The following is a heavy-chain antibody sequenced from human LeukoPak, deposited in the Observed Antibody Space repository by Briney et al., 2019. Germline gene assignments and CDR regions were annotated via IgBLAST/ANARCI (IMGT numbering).Heavy chain of an antibody. Sequence: AGGSLRLSCAASGFTFSSYAMSWVRQAPGKGLEWVSAISGSGGSTYYADSVKGRFTISRDNSKNTLYLQMNSLRAEDTAVYYCAKHGAGYSSSWYWFDPWGQGTLVTVSS. CDR2: ISGSGGST. V-gene: IGHV3-23*01. J-gene: IGHJ5*02. D-gene: IGHD6-13*01. CDR3: AKHGAGYSSSWYWFDP. CDR1: GFTFSSYA.